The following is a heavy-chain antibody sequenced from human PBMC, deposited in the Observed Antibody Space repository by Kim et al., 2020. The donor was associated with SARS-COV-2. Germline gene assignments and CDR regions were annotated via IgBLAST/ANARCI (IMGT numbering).Heavy chain of an antibody. D-gene: IGHD3-16*01. CDR1: GFNFSRYG. CDR3: ARDYQGGVLDY. CDR2: IWYDGSNK. J-gene: IGHJ4*02. Sequence: GGSLRLSCAASGFNFSRYGIHWVRQAPGKGLEWVALIWYDGSNKYYEDSVKGRFTISRDNSMNMLYLQMTSLRAEETAVYYCARDYQGGVLDYWGQGTLVTVSS. V-gene: IGHV3-33*08.